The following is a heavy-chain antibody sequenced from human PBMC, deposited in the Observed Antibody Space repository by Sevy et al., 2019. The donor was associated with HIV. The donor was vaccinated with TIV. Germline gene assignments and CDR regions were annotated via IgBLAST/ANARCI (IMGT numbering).Heavy chain of an antibody. CDR2: ISSSGSTI. CDR1: GFTFSDYY. V-gene: IGHV3-11*01. Sequence: GGSLRLSCAASGFTFSDYYMSWIRQAPGKGLEWVSYISSSGSTIYYADSVKGRFTISRDNAKNSLYLQMNSLRAEDTAVYYCARDLRLVSYYGSGSYSVRSYYYGMDVWGQRTTVTVSS. CDR3: ARDLRLVSYYGSGSYSVRSYYYGMDV. D-gene: IGHD3-10*01. J-gene: IGHJ6*02.